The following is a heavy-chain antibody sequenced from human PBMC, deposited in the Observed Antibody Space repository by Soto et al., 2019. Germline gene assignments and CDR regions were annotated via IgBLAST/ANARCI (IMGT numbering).Heavy chain of an antibody. CDR3: ARGLWSGYYDRFDY. V-gene: IGHV1-69*01. D-gene: IGHD3-3*01. CDR2: IIPIFGTA. CDR1: GGTFSSYA. Sequence: QVQLVQSGAEVKKPGSSVKVSCKASGGTFSSYAISWVRQAPGQGLEWMGGIIPIFGTANYAPKCQGRVTIPADESTRPAYMELSSPRSEDTAVYYCARGLWSGYYDRFDYWGQGTLVTVSS. J-gene: IGHJ4*02.